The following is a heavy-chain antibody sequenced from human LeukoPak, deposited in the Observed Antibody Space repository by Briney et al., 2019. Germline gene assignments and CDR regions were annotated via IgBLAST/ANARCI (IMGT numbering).Heavy chain of an antibody. CDR1: GFTFNIYS. D-gene: IGHD2-15*01. CDR3: ARAENSGSGGLDP. V-gene: IGHV3-21*01. J-gene: IGHJ5*02. Sequence: GGSLRLSCAASGFTFNIYSMNWVRQAPGKGLEWVSRITSSSHYIYYADSAKGRFTISRDNAKNSLYLDMSSLRADDTAVYYCARAENSGSGGLDPWGQGTLVTVSS. CDR2: ITSSSHYI.